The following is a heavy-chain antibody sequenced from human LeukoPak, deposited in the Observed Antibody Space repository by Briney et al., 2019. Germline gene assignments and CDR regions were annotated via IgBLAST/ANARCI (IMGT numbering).Heavy chain of an antibody. V-gene: IGHV3-74*03. CDR2: INTDGSTT. D-gene: IGHD3-22*01. CDR1: EFSFSSYW. J-gene: IGHJ4*02. Sequence: GGSLRLSCAVSEFSFSSYWMSWVRQAPGKGLVWVSCINTDGSTTTYADSVKGRFTISRDNAKNTLHLQMNSLRAEDTANYYCARVNYDRSGYYRSNYYFDYWGQGTLVTVSS. CDR3: ARVNYDRSGYYRSNYYFDY.